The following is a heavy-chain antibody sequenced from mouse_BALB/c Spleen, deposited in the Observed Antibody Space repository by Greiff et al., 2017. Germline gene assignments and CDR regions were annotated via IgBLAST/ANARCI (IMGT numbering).Heavy chain of an antibody. CDR1: EYEFPSHD. J-gene: IGHJ1*01. CDR3: ARRDGYYWYFDV. CDR2: INSDGGST. Sequence: DVKLQESGGGLVQPGESLKLSCESNEYEFPSHDMSWVRKTPEKRLELVAAINSDGGSTYYPDTMERRFIISRDNTKKTLYLQMSSLRSEDTALYYCARRDGYYWYFDVWGAGTTVTVSS. V-gene: IGHV5-2*03. D-gene: IGHD2-3*01.